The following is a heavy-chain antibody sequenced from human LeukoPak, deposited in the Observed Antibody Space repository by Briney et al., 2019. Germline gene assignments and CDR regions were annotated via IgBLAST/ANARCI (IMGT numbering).Heavy chain of an antibody. V-gene: IGHV3-23*01. J-gene: IGHJ4*02. CDR1: GFTFSSYA. CDR2: ISGSGGST. D-gene: IGHD2-21*02. CDR3: ARVIPYCGGDCYSYFDY. Sequence: PGGSLRLSCAASGFTFSSYAMSWVRQAPGKGLEWVSAISGSGGSTYYADSVKGRFTISRDNSKNTLYLQMNSLRAEDTAVYYCARVIPYCGGDCYSYFDYWGQGTLATVSS.